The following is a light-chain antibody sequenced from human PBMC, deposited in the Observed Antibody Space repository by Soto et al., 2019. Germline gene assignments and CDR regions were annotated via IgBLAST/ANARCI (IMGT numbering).Light chain of an antibody. J-gene: IGKJ1*01. V-gene: IGKV1-5*03. Sequence: DIQMTQSPATLSASVGDRVTITCRASQSISSWLAWYQQKPGKAPKLLIYKASSLESGVPSRFSGSGSGTQFTLTISSLPPDDFATYDCQQYDTYWTFGQGTKVDIK. CDR2: KAS. CDR1: QSISSW. CDR3: QQYDTYWT.